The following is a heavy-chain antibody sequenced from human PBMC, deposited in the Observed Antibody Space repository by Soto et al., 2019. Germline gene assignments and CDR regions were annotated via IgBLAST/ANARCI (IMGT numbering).Heavy chain of an antibody. CDR1: GFTFSGSA. D-gene: IGHD2-8*01. Sequence: GGSLRLSCAASGFTFSGSAMHWVRQASGKGLEWVGRIRSKANSYATAYAASVKGRFTISRDDSKNTAYLQMNSLKTEDTAVYYCAKPFEGGTSGFDSWGPGTLVTVSS. CDR3: AKPFEGGTSGFDS. V-gene: IGHV3-73*01. J-gene: IGHJ5*01. CDR2: IRSKANSYAT.